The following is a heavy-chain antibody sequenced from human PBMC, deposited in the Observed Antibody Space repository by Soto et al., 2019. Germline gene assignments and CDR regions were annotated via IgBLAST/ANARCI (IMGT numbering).Heavy chain of an antibody. CDR3: ARDLGSAAFDI. Sequence: PSETLSLTCTVSGGSISSYYWSWIRQPPGKGLEYIGYIYYSGSTNYNPSPKSRVTISVDTSKNQFSLKLSSVTAADTAVYYWARDLGSAAFDIWGQGTMVTVSS. D-gene: IGHD1-26*01. V-gene: IGHV4-59*01. CDR2: IYYSGST. J-gene: IGHJ3*02. CDR1: GGSISSYY.